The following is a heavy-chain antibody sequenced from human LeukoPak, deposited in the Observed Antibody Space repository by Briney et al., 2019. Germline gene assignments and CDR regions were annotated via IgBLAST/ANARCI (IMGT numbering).Heavy chain of an antibody. J-gene: IGHJ4*02. CDR2: IYTSGST. CDR1: GGSISNYY. D-gene: IGHD5-18*01. V-gene: IGHV4-4*07. CDR3: AKDRAWIQFWF. Sequence: PSETLSLTCTVSGGSISNYYWSWIRQPAGKALEWIGRIYTSGSTNYNPSLKSRVTMSIDTSKNQFSLKLSSVTAADTAIYYCAKDRAWIQFWFWGQGTLVIVSS.